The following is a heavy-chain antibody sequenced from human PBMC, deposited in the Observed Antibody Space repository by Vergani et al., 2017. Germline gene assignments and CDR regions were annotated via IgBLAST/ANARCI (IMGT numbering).Heavy chain of an antibody. D-gene: IGHD6-19*01. Sequence: QLPLQESGPGLVKPSATLSLTCSVSGASIRSSNYYWGWIRQPPGKGLEWIASIYYSWSTYYNPSLKSRVTISVDTSKNQFSLKLSSVTAADTAVYFCARHSTVEWLVKLGWIDPWGQGILVTVSS. CDR2: IYYSWST. V-gene: IGHV4-39*01. J-gene: IGHJ5*02. CDR3: ARHSTVEWLVKLGWIDP. CDR1: GASIRSSNYY.